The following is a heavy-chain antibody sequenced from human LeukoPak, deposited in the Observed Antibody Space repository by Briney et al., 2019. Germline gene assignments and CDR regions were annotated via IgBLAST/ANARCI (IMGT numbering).Heavy chain of an antibody. Sequence: SQTLSLTCVVSGDSVSSKNGAWNWIRQSPSRGLEWLGRTYYRSKWYNDYAESMEGRMTISQDTSKNQYSLHLNSVTPDDTAVYYCARDLGTTGWHTFDYWGQGTLVTVCS. V-gene: IGHV6-1*01. CDR2: TYYRSKWYN. CDR3: ARDLGTTGWHTFDY. D-gene: IGHD6-19*01. CDR1: GDSVSSKNGA. J-gene: IGHJ4*02.